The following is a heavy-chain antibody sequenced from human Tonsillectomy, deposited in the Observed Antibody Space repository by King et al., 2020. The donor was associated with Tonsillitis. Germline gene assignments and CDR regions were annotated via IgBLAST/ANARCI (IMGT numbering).Heavy chain of an antibody. Sequence: VQLVESGGGLVQPGGSLKLSWAASGFTFRGSAMHWVRQAFGKGLEGVGRIRSKANSYATAYAGSVKGRFTISREDSKNTAYLQMNSLKTEDTAVYYCTSSPGGTFDIWGQGTMVTVSS. CDR2: IRSKANSYAT. D-gene: IGHD3-16*01. V-gene: IGHV3-73*02. J-gene: IGHJ3*02. CDR3: TSSPGGTFDI. CDR1: GFTFRGSA.